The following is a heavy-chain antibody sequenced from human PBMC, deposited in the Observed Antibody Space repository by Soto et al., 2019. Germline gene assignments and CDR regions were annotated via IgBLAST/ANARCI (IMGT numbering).Heavy chain of an antibody. CDR2: INSDGSTT. D-gene: IGHD2-2*01. V-gene: IGHV3-74*01. CDR3: ARGGYCISTSCFMDV. CDR1: GFTFSTYW. Sequence: PGGSLRLSCAASGFTFSTYWMHWVRQAPGKGLVWVSRINSDGSTTNYADSVKGRFTISRDNAKNSLYLQMNSLRAEDTAVYYCARGGYCISTSCFMDVWGQGTTVTVSS. J-gene: IGHJ6*02.